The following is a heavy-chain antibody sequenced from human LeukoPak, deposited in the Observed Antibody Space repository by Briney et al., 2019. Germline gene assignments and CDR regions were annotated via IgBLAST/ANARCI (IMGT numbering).Heavy chain of an antibody. J-gene: IGHJ4*02. CDR1: GYTLNSYL. D-gene: IGHD3-10*01. Sequence: ASVKVSCKASGYTLNSYLTSWVRQVPGQGLEWMGWIRGHNGNTDYAQKFKDRVTSTTDTSTSAAYMELRSLTSDDTAVYYCARIWAEFQLVSDFWGQGTLVTVSP. CDR3: ARIWAEFQLVSDF. V-gene: IGHV1-18*01. CDR2: IRGHNGNT.